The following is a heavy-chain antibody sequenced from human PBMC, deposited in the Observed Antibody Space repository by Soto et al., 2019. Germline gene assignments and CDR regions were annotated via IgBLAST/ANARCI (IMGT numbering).Heavy chain of an antibody. CDR1: GGPFSSYA. D-gene: IGHD3-22*01. V-gene: IGHV1-69*12. Sequence: QVQLVQSGAEVKKPGSSVKVSCKASGGPFSSYAISWVRQAPGQGLEWMGGFIPIFGTASYALNFQGRVTITAAECTSTAYMELSSLRCEDTALYYCAGHSSGVPGYYYGMDVWGQGTTVTVTS. CDR3: AGHSSGVPGYYYGMDV. J-gene: IGHJ6*02. CDR2: FIPIFGTA.